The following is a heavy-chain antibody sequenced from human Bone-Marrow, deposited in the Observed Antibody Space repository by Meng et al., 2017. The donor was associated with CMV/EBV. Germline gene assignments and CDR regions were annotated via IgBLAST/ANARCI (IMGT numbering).Heavy chain of an antibody. CDR2: INPSGGST. CDR3: ATVAGMEESDAFDI. CDR1: GGTFSSYY. D-gene: IGHD6-19*01. V-gene: IGHV1-46*01. Sequence: ASVKVSCKASGGTFSSYYMHWVRQAPGRGLEWMGIINPSGGSTSYAQKFQGRVTMTRDTSTSTVYMELSSLRSEDTAVYYCATVAGMEESDAFDIWGQGTMVTVSS. J-gene: IGHJ3*02.